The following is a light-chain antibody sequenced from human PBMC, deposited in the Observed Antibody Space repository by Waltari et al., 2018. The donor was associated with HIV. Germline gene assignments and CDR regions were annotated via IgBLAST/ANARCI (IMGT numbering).Light chain of an antibody. Sequence: QSALTQLASVSASPGQSLTISCPGTSRDVGSSNFVPWYQQHPGKAPKLMIYEVSNRPAGVSNRFSGSKSGNTASLTISGLQAEDEADYYCSSYTSSSTVVFGGGTKVTVL. V-gene: IGLV2-14*01. CDR2: EVS. J-gene: IGLJ2*01. CDR1: SRDVGSSNF. CDR3: SSYTSSSTVV.